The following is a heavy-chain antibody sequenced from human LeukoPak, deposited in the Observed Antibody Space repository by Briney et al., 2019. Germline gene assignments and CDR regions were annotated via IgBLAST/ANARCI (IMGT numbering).Heavy chain of an antibody. V-gene: IGHV4-59*01. D-gene: IGHD5-12*01. CDR3: ARVAYSGYDYYFDY. CDR1: GDSIRRFH. CDR2: ISNSGGS. Sequence: PSETLSLTCAVSGDSIRRFHWSWIRQPPGKGLEWIGYISNSGGSDYNPSLKSRVTISVDTSKNQFSLKVSSVTAADTAVYYCARVAYSGYDYYFDYWGQGTLVTVSS. J-gene: IGHJ4*02.